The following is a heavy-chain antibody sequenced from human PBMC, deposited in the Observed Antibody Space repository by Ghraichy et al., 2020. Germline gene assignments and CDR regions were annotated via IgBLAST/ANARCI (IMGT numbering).Heavy chain of an antibody. V-gene: IGHV3-11*01. J-gene: IGHJ4*02. Sequence: GGSPRLSCAASGFTISDYYMSWIRQAPGKGLEWISDSRYNGKTKDYADSVKGRFTASRDNAENSLFLQMNNLRAEDTAVYYCTTRGDMVAPYLDFWGQGALVTVSS. CDR2: SRYNGKTK. CDR3: TTRGDMVAPYLDF. CDR1: GFTISDYY. D-gene: IGHD5-12*01.